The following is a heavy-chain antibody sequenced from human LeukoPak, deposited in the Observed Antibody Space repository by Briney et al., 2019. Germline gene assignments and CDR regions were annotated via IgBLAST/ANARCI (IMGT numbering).Heavy chain of an antibody. CDR3: ASGGLWDLDY. Sequence: GASVKVSCKASGGTFSSYAISWVRQAPGQGLEWMGRIIPILGIANYAQKFQGRVTITADESTSTAYMELSSLRSEDTAVYYCASGGLWDLDYWGQGTLVTVSS. CDR1: GGTFSSYA. D-gene: IGHD1-26*01. J-gene: IGHJ4*02. V-gene: IGHV1-69*04. CDR2: IIPILGIA.